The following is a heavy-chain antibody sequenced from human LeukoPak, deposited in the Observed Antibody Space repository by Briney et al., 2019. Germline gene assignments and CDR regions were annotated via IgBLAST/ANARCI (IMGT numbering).Heavy chain of an antibody. CDR1: GASISAFH. J-gene: IGHJ4*02. Sequence: SETLSLTCTVSGASISAFHWTWFRQPAGKGLEWIGLIYSSGSTLFNPSLKSRVAMSVDLTKNQLSLKLTSVTAADTAVYYCARLGASLVWDSGSFPDFWGQGSLVTVSS. CDR3: ARLGASLVWDSGSFPDF. D-gene: IGHD3-10*01. CDR2: IYSSGST. V-gene: IGHV4-4*07.